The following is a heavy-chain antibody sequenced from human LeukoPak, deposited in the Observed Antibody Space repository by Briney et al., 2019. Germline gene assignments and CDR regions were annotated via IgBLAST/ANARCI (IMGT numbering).Heavy chain of an antibody. V-gene: IGHV1-18*01. J-gene: IGHJ5*02. Sequence: GASVKVSCKASGYTFTSYGISWVRQAPGQGLEWMGWISAYNGNTNYAQKLQGRVTMTTDTSTSTAYMELRSLRSDDTAVYYCARDGTIVVVPAANATPKRWFDPWGQGTLVTVPS. CDR3: ARDGTIVVVPAANATPKRWFDP. D-gene: IGHD2-2*01. CDR1: GYTFTSYG. CDR2: ISAYNGNT.